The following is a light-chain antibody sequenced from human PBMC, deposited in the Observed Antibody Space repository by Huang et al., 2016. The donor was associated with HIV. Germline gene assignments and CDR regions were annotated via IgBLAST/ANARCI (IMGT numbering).Light chain of an antibody. CDR1: QDISNF. CDR2: TAS. V-gene: IGKV1-8*01. CDR3: QQYYSHST. J-gene: IGKJ3*01. Sequence: AIQMTQSPSSLSASPGDRITIACRASQDISNFLAWYQQKPGKPPKLLIHTASLLQSGVPSRVNASGSGTDFILTVTCLQSEDFASYYCQQYYSHSTFGPGTKV.